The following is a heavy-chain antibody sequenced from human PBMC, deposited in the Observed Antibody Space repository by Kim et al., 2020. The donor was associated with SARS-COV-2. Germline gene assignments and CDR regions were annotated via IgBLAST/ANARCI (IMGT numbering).Heavy chain of an antibody. Sequence: GGSLRLSCAASGFTFSDHYMDWVRQAPGKGLEWVGRTRNKANSYTTEYAASVKGRFTISRDDSKNSLYLQMNSLKTEDTAVYYCASSGSSSPQGYWGQGTLVTVSS. CDR1: GFTFSDHY. J-gene: IGHJ4*02. V-gene: IGHV3-72*01. CDR3: ASSGSSSPQGY. D-gene: IGHD6-6*01. CDR2: TRNKANSYTT.